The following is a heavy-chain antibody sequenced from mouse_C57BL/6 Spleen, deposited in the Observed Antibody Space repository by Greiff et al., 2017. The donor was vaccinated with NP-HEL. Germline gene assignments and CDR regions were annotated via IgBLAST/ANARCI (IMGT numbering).Heavy chain of an antibody. V-gene: IGHV2-6-1*01. CDR1: GFSLTSYG. J-gene: IGHJ4*01. Sequence: VKLMESGPGLVAPSQSLSITCTVSGFSLTSYGVHWVRQPPGKGLEWLVVIWSDGSTTYNSALKSRLRISKDNSKSQVCLKMNRLQPDDTAMYYCARQSQDYAMDYWGKGTSVTVSS. CDR2: IWSDGST. CDR3: ARQSQDYAMDY.